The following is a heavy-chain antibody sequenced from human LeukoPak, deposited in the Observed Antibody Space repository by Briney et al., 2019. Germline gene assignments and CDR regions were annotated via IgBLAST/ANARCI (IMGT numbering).Heavy chain of an antibody. CDR3: ARDNRSTFDY. Sequence: GGSLRLSSAVSVFTSSSYWMSWVRQTPGKGLEWVVNIKQEGSKKNCVDSLKRRITISRDNAKKSVYLQMNSLRAEDTAVYYCARDNRSTFDYWGQGTLVTVSS. D-gene: IGHD1-26*01. J-gene: IGHJ4*02. CDR1: VFTSSSYW. V-gene: IGHV3-7*05. CDR2: IKQEGSKK.